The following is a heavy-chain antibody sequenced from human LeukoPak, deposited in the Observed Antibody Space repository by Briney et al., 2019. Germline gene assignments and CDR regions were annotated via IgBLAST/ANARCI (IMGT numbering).Heavy chain of an antibody. CDR3: ARVAVSGPTGWFDS. CDR1: GFALKSYS. V-gene: IGHV3-21*01. Sequence: GGSLRLSCAGSGFALKSYSLSWVRQAPGKGLEWVSSISSTSAYIYYADSVKGRFTISRDNVDNVVYLQMNSLGAEDTAVYYCARVAVSGPTGWFDSWGQGTLAIVSS. J-gene: IGHJ5*01. CDR2: ISSTSAYI. D-gene: IGHD2-8*02.